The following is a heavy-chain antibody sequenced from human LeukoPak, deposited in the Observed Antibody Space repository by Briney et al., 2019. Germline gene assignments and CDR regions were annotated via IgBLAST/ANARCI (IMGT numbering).Heavy chain of an antibody. CDR1: GGTFSSYA. V-gene: IGHV1-69*13. J-gene: IGHJ3*02. D-gene: IGHD3-10*01. Sequence: GASVKVSCKASGGTFSSYAISWVRQAPGQGLEWMGGIIPIFGTANYAQKFQGRVTITADESTSTAYMELSSLRSEDTAVYYCARNSMVRGPSWGAFDIWGQGTMVTVSS. CDR2: IIPIFGTA. CDR3: ARNSMVRGPSWGAFDI.